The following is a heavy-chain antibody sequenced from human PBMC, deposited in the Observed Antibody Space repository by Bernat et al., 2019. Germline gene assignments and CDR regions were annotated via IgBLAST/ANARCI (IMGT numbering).Heavy chain of an antibody. J-gene: IGHJ4*02. V-gene: IGHV1-3*01. CDR2: INAGNGNT. CDR1: GYTFTSYA. D-gene: IGHD6-13*01. CDR3: ARELGADSSSWYPADY. Sequence: QVQLVQSGAEVKKPGASVKVSCKASGYTFTSYAMHWVRQAPGQRLEWMGWINAGNGNTKYSQKFQGRVTITRDTFASTAYMELSSLRSEDTAVYYCARELGADSSSWYPADYWGQGTLVTVSS.